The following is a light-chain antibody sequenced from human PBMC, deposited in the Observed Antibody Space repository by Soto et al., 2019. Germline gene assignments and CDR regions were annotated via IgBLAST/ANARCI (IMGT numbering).Light chain of an antibody. CDR3: QQSYSTPWT. CDR1: QSISSY. V-gene: IGKV1-39*01. J-gene: IGKJ1*01. CDR2: SAS. Sequence: DIQMTQSPSSLSASVGDRVTITCRASQSISSYVNWHQQKPGKAPNLLIYSASTLQSGVPSRFTGGGSGTDFSLTINSLEPEDFATYICQQSYSTPWTFGQGTKVEI.